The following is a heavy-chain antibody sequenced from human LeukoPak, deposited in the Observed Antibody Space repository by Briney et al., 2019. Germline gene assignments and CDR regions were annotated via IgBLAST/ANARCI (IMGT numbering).Heavy chain of an antibody. J-gene: IGHJ6*02. CDR3: ASGLISYYDISNGMDV. D-gene: IGHD3-9*01. CDR2: ISSSSSTI. V-gene: IGHV3-48*04. CDR1: GFTFSSYS. Sequence: GGSLRLSCAASGFTFSSYSMNWVRQAPGKGLEWVSYISSSSSTIYYADSVKGRFTISRDNAKNSLFLQMNSLRAEDTAVYYCASGLISYYDISNGMDVWGQGTTVTVSS.